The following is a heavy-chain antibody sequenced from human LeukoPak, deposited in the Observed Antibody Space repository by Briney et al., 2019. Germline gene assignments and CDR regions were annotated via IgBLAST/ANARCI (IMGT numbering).Heavy chain of an antibody. CDR3: AKGTAMVSY. Sequence: GGSLRLSCAASGFTFSSYAMSWVRQAPGKGVQWVSAISGSGGSTYYAASVKGRFTISRDNSKNTLYLQMNSLRAEDTAVYYCAKGTAMVSYWGQGTLVTVSS. J-gene: IGHJ4*02. V-gene: IGHV3-23*01. CDR2: ISGSGGST. D-gene: IGHD5-18*01. CDR1: GFTFSSYA.